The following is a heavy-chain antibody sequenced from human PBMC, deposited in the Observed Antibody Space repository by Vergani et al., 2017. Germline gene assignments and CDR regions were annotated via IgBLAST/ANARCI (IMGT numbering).Heavy chain of an antibody. CDR1: GFSFPGYA. Sequence: EVQLLESGGGLVQPGGSLRLSCEASGFSFPGYAMSWVRQASGKGLEWVSSVSGSSATPYYADSVKGRFIISRDNSKNTLHLQMSSLRADDTAVYYCTKGSRGYTGYFFDYWGQGTLATVSS. D-gene: IGHD5-12*01. V-gene: IGHV3-23*01. J-gene: IGHJ4*02. CDR3: TKGSRGYTGYFFDY. CDR2: VSGSSATP.